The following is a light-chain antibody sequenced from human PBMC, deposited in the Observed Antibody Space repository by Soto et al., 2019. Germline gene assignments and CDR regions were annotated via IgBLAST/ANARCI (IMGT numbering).Light chain of an antibody. V-gene: IGKV4-1*01. CDR3: QQYYSTPWT. CDR2: WAS. J-gene: IGKJ1*01. Sequence: DILITQSPDSLAVSLGGGATINCKSSQSVLYSSNNNNYLAWYQQKPGQPPKLLIYWASTRESGVPDRFSGSGSGTDFTLTISSLQAEDVAVYYCQQYYSTPWTFGQGTKVDI. CDR1: QSVLYSSNNNNY.